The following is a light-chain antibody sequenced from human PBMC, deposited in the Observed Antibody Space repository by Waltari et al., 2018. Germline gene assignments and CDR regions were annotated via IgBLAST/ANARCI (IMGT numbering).Light chain of an antibody. CDR2: AAS. CDR3: QQYYSYPRT. Sequence: ANRMTQSPYSLSASTGERVTRTCLASQGISSYLAWYQQNPGKAPKPLIYAASTLQSGVPSRFSGSGSGTDFTLTISCLQSEDFATYYCQQYYSYPRTFGQGTKVEIK. J-gene: IGKJ1*01. V-gene: IGKV1-8*01. CDR1: QGISSY.